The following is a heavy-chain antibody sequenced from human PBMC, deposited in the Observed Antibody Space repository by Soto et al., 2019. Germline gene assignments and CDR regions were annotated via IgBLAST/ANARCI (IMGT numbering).Heavy chain of an antibody. CDR3: VHTKTSCPPDY. D-gene: IGHD2-2*01. V-gene: IGHV2-5*02. J-gene: IGHJ4*02. CDR2: IYWDDDK. CDR1: GFSLSTSGVG. Sequence: QITLKESGPTLVKPTQTLTLTCTFSGFSLSTSGVGVAWIRQPQGKALEWLALIYWDDDKRYTPSLKSRLTITKDTSKNQVVLTMTNMDPVDTATYFCVHTKTSCPPDYWGQGTLVAVSS.